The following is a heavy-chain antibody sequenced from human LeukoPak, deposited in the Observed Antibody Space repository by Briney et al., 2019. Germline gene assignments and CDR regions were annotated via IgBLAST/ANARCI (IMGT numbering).Heavy chain of an antibody. D-gene: IGHD3-16*01. J-gene: IGHJ6*02. V-gene: IGHV3-9*01. Sequence: PGRSLRLSCAASGFKFDDYAMHWVRQAPGKGLEWVSSIPWTNAREAYADSVEGRCTISRDNAKNCVYLELKSLRAEDTALYYCAKGRGADTSYGMNVWGQGTTVIVSS. CDR1: GFKFDDYA. CDR3: AKGRGADTSYGMNV. CDR2: IPWTNARE.